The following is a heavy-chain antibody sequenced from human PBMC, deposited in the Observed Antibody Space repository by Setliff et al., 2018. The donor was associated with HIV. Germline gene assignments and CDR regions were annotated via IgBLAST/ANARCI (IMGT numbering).Heavy chain of an antibody. D-gene: IGHD6-19*01. CDR2: MYYTGST. CDR3: ARDGGSSGWYFVLGYSDY. V-gene: IGHV4-39*02. J-gene: IGHJ4*02. Sequence: LSLTCTVSGGSTDSGSYYWAWIRQPPGKGLEWIGSMYYTGSTYYNPSLKSRVTISIDTSKNQFSLKLNSVTAADTAMYYCARDGGSSGWYFVLGYSDYWGPGTPVTSPQ. CDR1: GGSTDSGSYY.